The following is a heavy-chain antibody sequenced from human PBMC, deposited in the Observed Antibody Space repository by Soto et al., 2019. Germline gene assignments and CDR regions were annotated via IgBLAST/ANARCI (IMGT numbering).Heavy chain of an antibody. CDR2: IYYSGST. D-gene: IGHD2-8*01. CDR3: ARDSSPRGPTKN. Sequence: SETLSLTCTVSGGSISSYYWSWIRQPPGKGLEWIGYIYYSGSTNYNPSLKSRVTISVDTSKNQFSLKLSSVTAADTAVYYCARDSSPRGPTKNWGQGTPVTVSS. CDR1: GGSISSYY. J-gene: IGHJ4*02. V-gene: IGHV4-59*12.